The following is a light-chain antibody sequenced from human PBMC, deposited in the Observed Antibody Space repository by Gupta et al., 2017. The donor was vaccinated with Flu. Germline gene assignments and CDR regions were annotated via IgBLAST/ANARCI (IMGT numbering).Light chain of an antibody. V-gene: IGKV2-30*01. CDR1: TSLVCQNIDTY. CDR3: LQDSSWPGA. J-gene: IGKJ1*01. Sequence: LVQAAAVDRMSSTSLVCQNIDTYLHWFQQRPGKSPRPLIYHVSNRETGVPERFRGSGSGTDFTLTISRLQPEDFAVYYCLQDSSWPGAFGQGTKVEIK. CDR2: HVS.